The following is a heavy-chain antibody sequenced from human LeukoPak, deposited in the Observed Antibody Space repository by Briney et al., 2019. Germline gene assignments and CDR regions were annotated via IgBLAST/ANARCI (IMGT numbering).Heavy chain of an antibody. J-gene: IGHJ5*02. CDR1: GYTFTSYY. CDR2: INLSGGST. D-gene: IGHD1-26*01. V-gene: IGHV1-46*01. Sequence: ASVKVSCKASGYTFTSYYMHWVRQAPGQGLEWMGIINLSGGSTSYAQKFQGRVTMTGAMSTSTVYMELSSLRSEDTAVYYCARDARQYSGSYYRGKWFDPWGQGTLVTVSS. CDR3: ARDARQYSGSYYRGKWFDP.